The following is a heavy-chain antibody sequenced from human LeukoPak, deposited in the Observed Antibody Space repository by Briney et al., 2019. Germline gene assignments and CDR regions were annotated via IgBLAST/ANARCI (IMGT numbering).Heavy chain of an antibody. Sequence: PGGSLRLSCAASGFSFGDYYMTWMRQAPGKGLEWISNINSNSYTIYYADSVKGRFTISRDNAKRSLYLQMDRLRAEDTAVYYCARDRRSPHSADDWGHLDIWGQGTLVAVSS. D-gene: IGHD5-12*01. V-gene: IGHV3-11*01. J-gene: IGHJ4*02. CDR3: ARDRRSPHSADDWGHLDI. CDR2: INSNSYTI. CDR1: GFSFGDYY.